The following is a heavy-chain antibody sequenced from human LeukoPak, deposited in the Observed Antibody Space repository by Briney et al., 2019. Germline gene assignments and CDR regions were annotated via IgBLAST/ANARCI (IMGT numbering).Heavy chain of an antibody. CDR3: ARDMTDWWFDP. J-gene: IGHJ5*02. Sequence: ASETLSLTCTVSGGSISSYYWSWIRQPPGKGLEWIGYIYYSGSIYYNPSLKSRVTISVDKSKNQFSLKLSSVTAADTAVYYCARDMTDWWFDPWGQGTLVTVSS. D-gene: IGHD3-9*01. CDR1: GGSISSYY. CDR2: IYYSGSI. V-gene: IGHV4-59*12.